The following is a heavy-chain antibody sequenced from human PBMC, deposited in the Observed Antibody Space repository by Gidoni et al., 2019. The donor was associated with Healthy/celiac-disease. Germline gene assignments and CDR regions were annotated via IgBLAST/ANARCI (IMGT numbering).Heavy chain of an antibody. D-gene: IGHD5-12*01. V-gene: IGHV1-69*04. Sequence: QVQLVQSGAEVKTPGPSVTVSCTASGGTFSSYAISWVRQAPGQGLEWMGRIIPILGIANYAQKFQGRVTITADKSTSTAYRELSSLRSEDTAVYYCARDGYNSGFDYWGQGTLVTVSS. CDR3: ARDGYNSGFDY. J-gene: IGHJ4*02. CDR2: IIPILGIA. CDR1: GGTFSSYA.